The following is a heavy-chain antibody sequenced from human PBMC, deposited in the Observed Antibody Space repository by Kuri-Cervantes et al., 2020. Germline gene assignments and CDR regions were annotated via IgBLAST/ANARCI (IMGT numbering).Heavy chain of an antibody. CDR1: GGSFSGYY. V-gene: IGHV4-34*09. CDR2: INHSGST. Sequence: SETLSLTCAVYGGSFSGYYWSWIRQPPGKGLEWIGEINHSGSTNYNPSLKSRVTMSVDTSKNQFSLKLSSVTAADTAVYYCARSPNYCSGGRCYSFDYWGQGTLVTVSS. D-gene: IGHD2-15*01. J-gene: IGHJ4*02. CDR3: ARSPNYCSGGRCYSFDY.